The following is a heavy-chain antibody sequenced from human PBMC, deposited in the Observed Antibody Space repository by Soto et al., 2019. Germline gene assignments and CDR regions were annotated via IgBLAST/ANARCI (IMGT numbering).Heavy chain of an antibody. CDR3: AKDGMATIPRYYFDY. CDR2: ISGSGGST. D-gene: IGHD5-12*01. V-gene: IGHV3-23*01. Sequence: VGSLRLSCAASGFTFSSYAMSWVRQAPGKGLEWVSAISGSGGSTYYADSVKGRFTISRDNSKNTLYLQMNSLRAEDTAVYYCAKDGMATIPRYYFDYWGQGTLVTVSS. J-gene: IGHJ4*02. CDR1: GFTFSSYA.